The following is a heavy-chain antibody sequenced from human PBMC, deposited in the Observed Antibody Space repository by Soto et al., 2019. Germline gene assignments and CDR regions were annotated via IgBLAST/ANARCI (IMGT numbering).Heavy chain of an antibody. D-gene: IGHD6-13*01. V-gene: IGHV3-11*01. J-gene: IGHJ5*02. CDR2: IGNRGTGI. CDR3: ARDLRAVGMASRFDP. CDR1: GFTFGDYY. Sequence: PGGSLRLSCAASGFTFGDYYMTWIRQAPGKGLEWVSFIGNRGTGIYYADSVKGRFTIFRDNANDSLYLQMNSLRAEDTAMYYCARDLRAVGMASRFDPWGQGTLVTVS.